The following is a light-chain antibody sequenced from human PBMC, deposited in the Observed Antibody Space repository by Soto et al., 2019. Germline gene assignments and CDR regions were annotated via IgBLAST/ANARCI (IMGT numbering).Light chain of an antibody. J-gene: IGKJ5*01. V-gene: IGKV3-20*01. CDR3: QQYGSSST. Sequence: EIVLTQSPGTLALSPGEIATLSGRASQSVTSTYLTWYQQKVGQAPRLLIYGASTRATGIPDRFSGSGSGTDFTLTISRLEPEDFAVYYCQQYGSSSTFGQGTDWRL. CDR2: GAS. CDR1: QSVTSTY.